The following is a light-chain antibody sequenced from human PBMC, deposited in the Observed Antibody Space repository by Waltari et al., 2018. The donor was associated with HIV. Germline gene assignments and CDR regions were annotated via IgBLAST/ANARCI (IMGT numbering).Light chain of an antibody. CDR2: AAS. CDR1: QAISDS. J-gene: IGKJ3*01. Sequence: DIQMTQSPSSLSASVGDRVTITCRASQAISDSLARYQQTPGKAPKLLVSAASRLESGVPSRFSGSGSGTEYTLTISSLQPEDFATYYCQQYHTVPYTFGPGAKVDI. CDR3: QQYHTVPYT. V-gene: IGKV1-NL1*01.